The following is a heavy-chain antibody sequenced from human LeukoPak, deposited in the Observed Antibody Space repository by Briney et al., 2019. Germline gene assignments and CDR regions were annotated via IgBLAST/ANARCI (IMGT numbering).Heavy chain of an antibody. V-gene: IGHV1-69*04. J-gene: IGHJ4*02. CDR1: GGTFISYA. CDR3: ANTPTIWFGELSGPYYFDY. Sequence: SVKVSCKASGGTFISYAISWVRQAPGQGLEWMGRIIPILGIANYAQKFQGRVTITADKSTSTAYMELSSLRAEDTAVYYCANTPTIWFGELSGPYYFDYWGQGTQVTVSS. CDR2: IIPILGIA. D-gene: IGHD3-10*01.